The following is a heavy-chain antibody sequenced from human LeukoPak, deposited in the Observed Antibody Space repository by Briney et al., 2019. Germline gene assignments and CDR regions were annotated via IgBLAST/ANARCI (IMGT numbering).Heavy chain of an antibody. CDR1: GFPFNAYN. D-gene: IGHD3-16*02. CDR2: IRNDETEI. J-gene: IGHJ4*02. Sequence: GGSLRLSCTAPGFPFNAYNIHWIRQSPGRGPEWVSFIRNDETEIHYADFAKGRFTISRDRSKNSVYLQMNSLRPDDTALYYCAKDGGRYRFDFWGQGTMVTVSS. CDR3: AKDGGRYRFDF. V-gene: IGHV3-30*02.